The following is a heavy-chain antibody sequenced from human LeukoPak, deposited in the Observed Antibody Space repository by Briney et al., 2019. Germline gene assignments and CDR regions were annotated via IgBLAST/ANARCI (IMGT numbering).Heavy chain of an antibody. D-gene: IGHD3-22*01. CDR3: ARDSRNYYDSRGGGDEAFDI. Sequence: ASVKVSCKASGYTFTGYYMHWVRQAPGQGFEWMGWINPNTGGTHYAQNFQGRVTMTRDTSISTAYMEFSRLKSDDTAVYYCARDSRNYYDSRGGGDEAFDIWGQGTMVTVSS. CDR2: INPNTGGT. V-gene: IGHV1-2*02. CDR1: GYTFTGYY. J-gene: IGHJ3*02.